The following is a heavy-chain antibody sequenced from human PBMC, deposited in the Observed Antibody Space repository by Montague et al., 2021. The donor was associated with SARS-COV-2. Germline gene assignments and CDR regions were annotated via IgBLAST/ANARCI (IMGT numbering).Heavy chain of an antibody. CDR3: ARDVRYYDFWSGRAQTSPDD. J-gene: IGHJ4*02. V-gene: IGHV4-38-2*02. CDR1: GYSISSGYY. Sequence: SETLSLTCTVSGYSISSGYYWGWIRQPPGKGLEWIGSIYHSGSTYYNPSLKSRVTISVDTSKNQFSLKLSSVTAADTAVYYCARDVRYYDFWSGRAQTSPDDWGQGTPVTVSS. CDR2: IYHSGST. D-gene: IGHD3-3*01.